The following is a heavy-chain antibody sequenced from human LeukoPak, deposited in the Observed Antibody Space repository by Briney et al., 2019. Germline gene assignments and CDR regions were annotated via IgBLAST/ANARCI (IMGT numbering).Heavy chain of an antibody. Sequence: GGSLRLSCAASGFTFSSNGMHWVRQAPGKGLEWVAVISYDGSNKYYADSVKGRFTISRDNSKNTLYLQMNSLRAEDTAVYYCAKGETGYCSGGSCYTEYWGQGTLVTVSS. CDR1: GFTFSSNG. D-gene: IGHD2-15*01. J-gene: IGHJ4*02. CDR2: ISYDGSNK. V-gene: IGHV3-30*18. CDR3: AKGETGYCSGGSCYTEY.